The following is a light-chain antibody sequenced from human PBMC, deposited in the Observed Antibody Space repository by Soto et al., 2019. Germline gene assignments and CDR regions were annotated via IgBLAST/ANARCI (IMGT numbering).Light chain of an antibody. J-gene: IGLJ2*01. V-gene: IGLV1-40*01. CDR2: GNT. CDR1: SSNIGAGYD. CDR3: LSFDSSLSVV. Sequence: QSVLTQPPSVSGAPGPRVTISCTGRSSNIGAGYDVHWYQQLPGRAPKLLIYGNTNRPSGVPDRFSGSKSGTSASLAITGLQAEDEADYYCLSFDSSLSVVFGGGTKLTVL.